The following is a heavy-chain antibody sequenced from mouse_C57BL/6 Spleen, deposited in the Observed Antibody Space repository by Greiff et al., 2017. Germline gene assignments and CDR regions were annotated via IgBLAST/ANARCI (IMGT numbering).Heavy chain of an antibody. J-gene: IGHJ2*01. D-gene: IGHD1-1*01. Sequence: QVQLQQSGAELVKPGASVKISCKASGYAFSSYWMNWVKQRPGKGLEWIGQIYPGDGDTNYNGKFKGKATLTADKSSSTAYMQLSSLTSEDSAVYFCAREGSSYDFDYWGQGTTLTVSS. V-gene: IGHV1-80*01. CDR2: IYPGDGDT. CDR3: AREGSSYDFDY. CDR1: GYAFSSYW.